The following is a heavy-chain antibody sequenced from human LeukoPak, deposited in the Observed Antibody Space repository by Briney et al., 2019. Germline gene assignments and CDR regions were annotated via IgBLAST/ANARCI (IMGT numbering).Heavy chain of an antibody. Sequence: GGSLRLSCAASGFIFTNYWMSWVRQAPGKGPEWVANIKQDESKTYYVDSVKGRFTISRDNAKNSLYLQMNSLRAEDTAVYYCARDASLYCSGDSCYWAFDRWGQGTLVTASS. CDR2: IKQDESKT. CDR3: ARDASLYCSGDSCYWAFDR. D-gene: IGHD2-15*01. J-gene: IGHJ5*02. V-gene: IGHV3-7*01. CDR1: GFIFTNYW.